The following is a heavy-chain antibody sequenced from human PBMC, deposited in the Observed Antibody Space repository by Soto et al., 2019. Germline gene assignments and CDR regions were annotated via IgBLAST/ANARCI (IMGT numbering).Heavy chain of an antibody. CDR2: INAGNGNT. CDR1: GYTFTSYA. CDR3: ARDLNWAFDY. D-gene: IGHD7-27*01. J-gene: IGHJ4*02. V-gene: IGHV1-3*01. Sequence: ASVKVSCKASGYTFTSYAMHWVRQAPGQRLEWMGWINAGNGNTKYSQKFQGRFTISRDNGKDSLYLQMSSLRAEDTAVYYCARDLNWAFDYWGQGTLVTVSS.